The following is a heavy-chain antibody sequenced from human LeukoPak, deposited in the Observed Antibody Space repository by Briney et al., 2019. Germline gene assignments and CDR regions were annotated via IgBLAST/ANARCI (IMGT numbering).Heavy chain of an antibody. V-gene: IGHV3-30*02. J-gene: IGHJ4*02. CDR3: AKVVSSSRGLIDY. D-gene: IGHD2-2*01. Sequence: GGSLRLSCEASGFTFSTSGIHWVRQAPGKGLEWVAFIRYDGSSIYYADSVKGRLTISRDNPKNTASLQMSSLRTEDTAVYYCAKVVSSSRGLIDYWGQGTLVTVSS. CDR1: GFTFSTSG. CDR2: IRYDGSSI.